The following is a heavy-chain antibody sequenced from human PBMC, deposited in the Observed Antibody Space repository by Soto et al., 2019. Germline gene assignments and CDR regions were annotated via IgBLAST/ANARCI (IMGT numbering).Heavy chain of an antibody. CDR3: ERGTHSSSSANY. CDR1: GYTFTSYY. CDR2: INPSGGST. V-gene: IGHV1-46*01. J-gene: IGHJ4*02. Sequence: ASVKVSCKASGYTFTSYYMHWVRQAPGQGLEWMGIINPSGGSTSYAQKFQGRVTMTRDTSTSTAYMELSSLGSEETAVYYCERGTHSSSSANYWGQGNLVTVXS. D-gene: IGHD6-6*01.